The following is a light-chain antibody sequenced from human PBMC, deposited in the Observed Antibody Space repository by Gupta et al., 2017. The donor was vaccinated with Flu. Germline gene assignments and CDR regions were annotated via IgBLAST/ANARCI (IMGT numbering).Light chain of an antibody. CDR3: QHRSNWP. CDR1: QSVSSY. CDR2: DAC. J-gene: IGKJ4*01. Sequence: EIVLTQSPATLSLSPGERATLSCRASQSVSSYSAWYQQKPGQAPRLLMYDACNRATGIPARFSGSGSGTDFTLTSRSLEAEDVDGYHRQHRSNWPFGRGTKVEIK. V-gene: IGKV3-11*01.